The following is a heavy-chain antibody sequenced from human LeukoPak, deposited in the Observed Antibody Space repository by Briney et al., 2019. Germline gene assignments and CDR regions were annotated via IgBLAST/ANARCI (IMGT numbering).Heavy chain of an antibody. CDR1: GFTFSSFA. V-gene: IGHV3-30*04. Sequence: GGSLRLSCAASGFTFSSFAMHWVRQAPGKGLEWVAVISHDGGNKYFADSVKGRFTISRDNSKNTLFLQMNSLRTEDTAVYYCPRDRFTGGGSIGNDWGQGTPVTVSS. J-gene: IGHJ4*02. CDR3: PRDRFTGGGSIGND. CDR2: ISHDGGNK. D-gene: IGHD3-16*02.